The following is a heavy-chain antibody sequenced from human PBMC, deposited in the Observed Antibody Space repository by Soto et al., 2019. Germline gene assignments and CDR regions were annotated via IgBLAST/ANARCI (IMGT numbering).Heavy chain of an antibody. J-gene: IGHJ4*02. V-gene: IGHV3-74*01. Sequence: EEQLVESGGGLVQPGGSLRLSCAASGFTFSSYWMHWVRQAPGKGLVWVSRINPGGSITAYADSVKGRFTISRDNAKNTLYLQMTGLRGDDTAVYYCARVPTGKYGVWNYWGQGTLVTVSS. CDR3: ARVPTGKYGVWNY. D-gene: IGHD2-8*01. CDR1: GFTFSSYW. CDR2: INPGGSIT.